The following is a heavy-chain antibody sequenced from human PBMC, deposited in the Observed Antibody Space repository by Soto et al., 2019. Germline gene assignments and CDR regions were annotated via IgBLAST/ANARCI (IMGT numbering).Heavy chain of an antibody. V-gene: IGHV4-39*01. J-gene: IGHJ5*02. CDR3: ARHSLALRKNNWFDP. Sequence: SETLSLTCTVSGDSIISSDFYWGWVRQPPGKGLEWVGSIFYLGSSYYNPSLKSRVTMSVDTSKNQFSLRLRSVTAADTALYFCARHSLALRKNNWFDPWGQGILVTVSS. CDR2: IFYLGSS. D-gene: IGHD3-3*02. CDR1: GDSIISSDFY.